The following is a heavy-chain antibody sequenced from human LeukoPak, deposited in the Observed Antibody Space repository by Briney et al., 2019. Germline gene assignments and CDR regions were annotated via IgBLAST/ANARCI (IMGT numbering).Heavy chain of an antibody. J-gene: IGHJ6*04. V-gene: IGHV3-21*01. CDR1: GFTFSSYS. D-gene: IGHD3-10*02. Sequence: GGSLRLSCAASGFTFSSYSMNWVRQAPGKGLEWVSSISGSRSYIYYADPVKGRFTISRDNAKNSLYLQMNSLRAEDTAVYYCAELGITMIGGVWGKGTTVTISS. CDR2: ISGSRSYI. CDR3: AELGITMIGGV.